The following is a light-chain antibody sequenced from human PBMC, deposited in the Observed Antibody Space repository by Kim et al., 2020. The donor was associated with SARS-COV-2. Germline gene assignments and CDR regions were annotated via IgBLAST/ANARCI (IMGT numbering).Light chain of an antibody. Sequence: DIVMTQSPDSLAVSLGERATINCKSSQSVLYSSNNKNYLAWYQQKPGQTPKLLMYWASTRESGVPDRFSGSGSGTDFTLAISSLQAEDVAVYYCHQYYSSPWTFGQGTKVDIK. V-gene: IGKV4-1*01. J-gene: IGKJ1*01. CDR2: WAS. CDR3: HQYYSSPWT. CDR1: QSVLYSSNNKNY.